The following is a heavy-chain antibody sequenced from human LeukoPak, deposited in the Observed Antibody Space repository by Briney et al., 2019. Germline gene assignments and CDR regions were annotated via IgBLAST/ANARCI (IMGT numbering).Heavy chain of an antibody. V-gene: IGHV5-51*01. CDR1: GYSFTSYW. CDR2: IYPGDSDT. D-gene: IGHD6-6*01. CDR3: ARHPTSSSAYYYYYMDV. Sequence: GESLKISCKGSGYSFTSYWIGWVRQMPGKGLAWMGIIYPGDSDTRYSPSFQGQVTISADKSISTAYLQWSSLKASDTAVYYCARHPTSSSAYYYYYMDVWGKGTTVTVSS. J-gene: IGHJ6*03.